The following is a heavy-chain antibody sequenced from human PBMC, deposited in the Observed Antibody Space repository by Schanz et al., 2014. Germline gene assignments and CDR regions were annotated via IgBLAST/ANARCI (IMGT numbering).Heavy chain of an antibody. CDR3: ARAGYCTSVRCSLSASDY. J-gene: IGHJ4*02. Sequence: QLQLVQSGAEVKKPGASVKVSCKASGYTFTSYYMHWVRQAPGQGLEWMGGFDVEDGETIYAQKFQGRVTMTEDTSTETAYMELSGLRAEDTAVYYCARAGYCTSVRCSLSASDYWGQGTLVTVSS. D-gene: IGHD2-2*03. CDR2: FDVEDGET. CDR1: GYTFTSYY. V-gene: IGHV1-24*01.